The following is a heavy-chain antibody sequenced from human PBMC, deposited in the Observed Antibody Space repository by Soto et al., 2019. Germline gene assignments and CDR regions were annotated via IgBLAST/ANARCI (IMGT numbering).Heavy chain of an antibody. CDR1: GFTFSSYG. V-gene: IGHV3-30*18. CDR3: AKVLYSSGWTDYYYYYGMDV. Sequence: QVQLVESGGGVVQPGRSLRLSCAASGFTFSSYGMHWVRQAPGKGLEWVAVISYDGSNKYYADSVKGRFNISRDNSKNTLYLQMNSLRAEDTAVYYCAKVLYSSGWTDYYYYYGMDVWGQGTTVTVSS. CDR2: ISYDGSNK. J-gene: IGHJ6*02. D-gene: IGHD6-19*01.